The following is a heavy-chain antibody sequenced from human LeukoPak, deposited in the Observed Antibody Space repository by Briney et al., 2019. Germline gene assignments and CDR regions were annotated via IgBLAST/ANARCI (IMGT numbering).Heavy chain of an antibody. CDR2: IYYSGST. CDR1: GGSISSSSYY. J-gene: IGHJ2*01. Sequence: SETLSLTCTVSGGSISSSSYYRGWIRQPPGKGLEWIGSIYYSGSTYYNPSLKSRVTISVDTSKNQFSLKLSSVTAADTAVYYCARVYYYDSSGYWPVYWYFDLWGRGTLVTVSS. CDR3: ARVYYYDSSGYWPVYWYFDL. D-gene: IGHD3-22*01. V-gene: IGHV4-39*01.